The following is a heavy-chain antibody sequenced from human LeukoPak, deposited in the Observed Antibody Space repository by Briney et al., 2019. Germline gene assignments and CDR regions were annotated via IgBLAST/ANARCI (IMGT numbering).Heavy chain of an antibody. D-gene: IGHD3-3*01. Sequence: GGSLRLSCSASGFTHSSYRMDWVRQAPGKGLEWVSSISSTSSYIYYADSVKGRFTISRDNAKNSLYLQMNSLRAEDTAVYYCALEYTYYMDVWGKGTTVTVSS. V-gene: IGHV3-21*01. CDR3: ALEYTYYMDV. J-gene: IGHJ6*03. CDR2: ISSTSSYI. CDR1: GFTHSSYR.